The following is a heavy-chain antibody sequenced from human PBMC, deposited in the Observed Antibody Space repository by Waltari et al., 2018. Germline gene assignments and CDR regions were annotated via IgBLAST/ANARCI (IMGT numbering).Heavy chain of an antibody. Sequence: QLQLQESGPGLVKPSETLSLTCTVSGGSISRSSYYWGWIRQPPGKGLEWIGSIYSGGRTYYNPSLKRRFTISVDTSKNQFSLKLCSVTAADTAVYYCATNCGGDCYSDFGTFDIWGQGTMVTVSS. V-gene: IGHV4-39*07. CDR2: IYSGGRT. CDR3: ATNCGGDCYSDFGTFDI. CDR1: GGSISRSSYY. J-gene: IGHJ3*02. D-gene: IGHD2-21*01.